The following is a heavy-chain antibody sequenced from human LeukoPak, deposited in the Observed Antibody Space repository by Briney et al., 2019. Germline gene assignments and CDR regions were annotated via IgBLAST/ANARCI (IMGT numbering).Heavy chain of an antibody. J-gene: IGHJ4*02. Sequence: ASVKVSCKASGYFFSSYGISWVRQAPGQGLEWMGWISTHNGNTNYVKKLQGRVTMTTDTSTSTAHMGLRSLRSDDTAVYYCARVRVITIFGVVKPRFGPFDYWGQGTLVTVSS. CDR1: GYFFSSYG. CDR2: ISTHNGNT. D-gene: IGHD3-3*01. CDR3: ARVRVITIFGVVKPRFGPFDY. V-gene: IGHV1-18*01.